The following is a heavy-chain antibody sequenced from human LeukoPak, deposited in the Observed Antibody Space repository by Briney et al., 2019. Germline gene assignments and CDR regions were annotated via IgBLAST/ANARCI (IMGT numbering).Heavy chain of an antibody. CDR3: VSSAAVLYYYAMDV. CDR1: GFTFSNYA. D-gene: IGHD6-13*01. Sequence: GGSLRLSCAASGFTFSNYAMSWVRQAPGKGLEWVSAISGSGGSTYYADSVKGRFTISRDNSKNTLYLQMNSLRAEDTAVYYCVSSAAVLYYYAMDVWGQGTTVTVSS. V-gene: IGHV3-23*01. CDR2: ISGSGGST. J-gene: IGHJ6*02.